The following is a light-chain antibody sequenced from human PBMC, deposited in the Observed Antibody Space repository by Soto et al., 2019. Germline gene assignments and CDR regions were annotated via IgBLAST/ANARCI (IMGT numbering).Light chain of an antibody. CDR2: AAS. CDR1: QGISSY. J-gene: IGKJ1*01. Sequence: VIWMTQSPSLLSASTGDRVTISCRMSQGISSYLAWYQQKPGKAPKLLIYAASTLQSGVPSRFSGSGSGTDFTLTISRLQPEDDTVYYCQHLNNYPWTFGQGTKVDIK. V-gene: IGKV1D-8*03. CDR3: QHLNNYPWT.